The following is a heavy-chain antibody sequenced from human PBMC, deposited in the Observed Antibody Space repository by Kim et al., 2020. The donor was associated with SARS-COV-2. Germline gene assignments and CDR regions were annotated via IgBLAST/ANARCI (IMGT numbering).Heavy chain of an antibody. J-gene: IGHJ4*02. CDR3: ARWSTYRATRFDY. Sequence: SETLSLTCTVSGGSISSSSYFWGWIRQPPGKGLEWIGNIYYSGSTYYNPSLKSRVTISVDTSKNQFSLKLSSVTAADTAVYYCARWSTYRATRFDYWGQG. V-gene: IGHV4-39*01. D-gene: IGHD3-16*01. CDR2: IYYSGST. CDR1: GGSISSSSYF.